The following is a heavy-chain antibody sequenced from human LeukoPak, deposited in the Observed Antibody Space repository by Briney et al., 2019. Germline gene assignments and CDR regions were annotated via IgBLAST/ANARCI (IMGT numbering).Heavy chain of an antibody. V-gene: IGHV4-61*01. CDR1: GGSVSSGSYH. Sequence: PSETLSLTCTVSGGSVSSGSYHWCWMRQPPGKGLEYIGYVSDDGSTNYNPSLKSRVTISVDTSKNQFSLKLTPVTAADTAVYYCARDIIRSDGYNYDSWGQGSLVTVSS. CDR2: VSDDGST. CDR3: ARDIIRSDGYNYDS. J-gene: IGHJ5*01. D-gene: IGHD5-24*01.